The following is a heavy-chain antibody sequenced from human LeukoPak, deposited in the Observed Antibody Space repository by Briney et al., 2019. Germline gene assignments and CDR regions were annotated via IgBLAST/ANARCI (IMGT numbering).Heavy chain of an antibody. D-gene: IGHD3-22*01. V-gene: IGHV4-4*07. Sequence: SETLSLTCTVSGGSISSYYWSWIRQPAGKGLEWIGRIYTSGSTNYNPSLKSRVTMSVDTSKNQFSLKLSSVTAADTAVYYCARDTYYYDSSGYSLGYWGQGTLVTVSS. CDR1: GGSISSYY. CDR3: ARDTYYYDSSGYSLGY. J-gene: IGHJ4*02. CDR2: IYTSGST.